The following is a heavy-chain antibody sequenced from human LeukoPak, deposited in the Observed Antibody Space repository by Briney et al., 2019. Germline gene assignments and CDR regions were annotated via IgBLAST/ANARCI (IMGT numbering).Heavy chain of an antibody. J-gene: IGHJ6*03. Sequence: PSETLSLTCTVSGGSISSYYWSWIRQPPGKGLEWIGNIYTSGSTSYNPSLKSRVTISVDTSKNQFSLRLNSVIAADTAVYYCAKLGGELWQPFYYYYIDVWGKGTTVTVSS. CDR3: AKLGGELWQPFYYYYIDV. D-gene: IGHD3-16*01. CDR1: GGSISSYY. CDR2: IYTSGST. V-gene: IGHV4-4*09.